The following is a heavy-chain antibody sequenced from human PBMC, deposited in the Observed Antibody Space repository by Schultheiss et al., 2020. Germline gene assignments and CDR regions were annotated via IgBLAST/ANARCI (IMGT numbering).Heavy chain of an antibody. V-gene: IGHV4-39*07. CDR2: IYYSGST. CDR1: GGSISSSSYY. Sequence: SETLSLTCTVSGGSISSSSYYWGWIRQPPGKGLEWIGSIYYSGSTYYNPSLKSRVTISVDTSKNQFSLKLSSVTAADTAVYYCAREATLVKDAFDIWGQGTMVTVSS. CDR3: AREATLVKDAFDI. J-gene: IGHJ3*02. D-gene: IGHD3-9*01.